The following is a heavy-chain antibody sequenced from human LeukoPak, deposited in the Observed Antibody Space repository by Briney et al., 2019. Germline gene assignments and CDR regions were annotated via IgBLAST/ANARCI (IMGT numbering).Heavy chain of an antibody. CDR2: ISSCGTYI. V-gene: IGHV3-21*01. Sequence: PGGSLRLSCAASGFTFSSYSMNWVRQAPGKGLEWVSSISSCGTYIYYADSVKGRFTISRDNAKNSLYLQMNSLRAEDTAVFYCAREEACGGDCYQLHYWGQGTLVTVSS. CDR3: AREEACGGDCYQLHY. D-gene: IGHD2-21*02. CDR1: GFTFSSYS. J-gene: IGHJ4*02.